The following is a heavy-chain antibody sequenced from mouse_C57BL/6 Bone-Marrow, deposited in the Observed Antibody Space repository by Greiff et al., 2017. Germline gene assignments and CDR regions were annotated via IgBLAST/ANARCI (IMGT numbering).Heavy chain of an antibody. J-gene: IGHJ3*01. CDR1: GFTFSSYA. Sequence: EVQRVESGGGLVKPGGSLKLSCAASGFTFSSYAMSWVRQTPEKRLEWVATISDGGSYTYYPDNVKGRFTISRDNAKNNLYLQMSHLKSEDTAMYYWSRGYNYYGTLFAYWGQGTLVTVSA. V-gene: IGHV5-4*01. CDR3: SRGYNYYGTLFAY. CDR2: ISDGGSYT. D-gene: IGHD1-1*01.